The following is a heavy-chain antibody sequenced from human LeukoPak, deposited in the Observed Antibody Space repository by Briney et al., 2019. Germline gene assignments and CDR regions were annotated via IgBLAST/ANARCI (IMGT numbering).Heavy chain of an antibody. CDR2: IYYSGST. J-gene: IGHJ4*02. Sequence: SETLSLTCPVSGGSISSSSYYWGWIRQPPGKGLEWIGSIYYSGSTYYNPSLKSRVTISVDTSKNQFSLKLSSVTAADTAVYYCARDLPYYGSGSYSRIDYWGQGTLVTVSS. CDR3: ARDLPYYGSGSYSRIDY. V-gene: IGHV4-39*07. D-gene: IGHD3-10*01. CDR1: GGSISSSSYY.